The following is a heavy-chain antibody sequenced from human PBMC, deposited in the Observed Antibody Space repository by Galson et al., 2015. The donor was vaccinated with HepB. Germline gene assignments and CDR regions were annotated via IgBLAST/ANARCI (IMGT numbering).Heavy chain of an antibody. CDR3: ARTPAPGYSSSWYLNDAFDI. V-gene: IGHV3-11*06. CDR2: ISSSSSYT. D-gene: IGHD6-13*01. J-gene: IGHJ3*02. Sequence: SLRLSCAASGFTFSDYYMSWIRQAPGKGLEWVSYISSSSSYTNYADSVKGRFTISRDNAKNSLYLQMNSLRAEDTAVYYCARTPAPGYSSSWYLNDAFDIWGQGTMVTVSS. CDR1: GFTFSDYY.